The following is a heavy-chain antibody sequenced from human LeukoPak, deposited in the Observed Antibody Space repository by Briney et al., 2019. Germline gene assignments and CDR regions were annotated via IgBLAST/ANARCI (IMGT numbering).Heavy chain of an antibody. V-gene: IGHV4-39*01. Sequence: SETLSHTCTVSGGSISSSSYYWGWIRQPPGKGLEWIGSIYYSGSTYYNPSLKSRVTISVDTSKNQFSLKLSSVTAADTAVYYCARQKGNAVYWGQGTLVTVSS. J-gene: IGHJ4*02. D-gene: IGHD4-17*01. CDR1: GGSISSSSYY. CDR2: IYYSGST. CDR3: ARQKGNAVY.